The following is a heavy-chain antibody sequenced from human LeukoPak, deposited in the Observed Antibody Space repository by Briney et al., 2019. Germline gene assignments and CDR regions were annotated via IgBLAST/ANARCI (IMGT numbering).Heavy chain of an antibody. J-gene: IGHJ6*02. CDR1: GGSFSGYY. V-gene: IGHV4-34*01. Sequence: SETLSLTCAVYGGSFSGYYWSWIRQPPGKGLEWIGEINHSGSTNYNPSLKSRVTISVDTSKNQFSLKLSSVPAADTAVYYCARGQVAVAGLYYYYYYGMDVWGQGTTVTVSS. D-gene: IGHD6-19*01. CDR2: INHSGST. CDR3: ARGQVAVAGLYYYYYYGMDV.